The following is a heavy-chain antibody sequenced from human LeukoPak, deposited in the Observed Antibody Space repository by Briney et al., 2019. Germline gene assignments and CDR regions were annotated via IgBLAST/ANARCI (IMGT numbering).Heavy chain of an antibody. Sequence: SETLSLTCSVSGGSISGGSISGYHWSWIRQPPGKGLELIAYMHYSGTTHYNPSLKSRVSISLDKSKNHFSLHLSSVTAADTAVYYCARDESQEGSSPSYAFDIWGQGTMVTVSS. CDR1: GGSISGGSISGYH. V-gene: IGHV4-61*03. CDR2: MHYSGTT. J-gene: IGHJ3*02. CDR3: ARDESQEGSSPSYAFDI. D-gene: IGHD6-6*01.